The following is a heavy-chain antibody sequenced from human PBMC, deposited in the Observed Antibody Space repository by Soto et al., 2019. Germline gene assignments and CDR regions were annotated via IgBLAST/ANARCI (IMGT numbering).Heavy chain of an antibody. Sequence: ASVKVSCKASGYTFTSYYMHWVRQAPGQGLEWMGIINPSGGSTSYAQKFQGRVTMTRDTSTSTVYMELSSLRSDDTAVYYCARRSNGDHDAFDIWGQGTMVTVSS. CDR2: INPSGGST. D-gene: IGHD4-17*01. CDR3: ARRSNGDHDAFDI. J-gene: IGHJ3*02. CDR1: GYTFTSYY. V-gene: IGHV1-46*03.